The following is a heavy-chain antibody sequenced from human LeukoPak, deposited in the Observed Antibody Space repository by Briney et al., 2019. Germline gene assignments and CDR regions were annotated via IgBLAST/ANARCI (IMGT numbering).Heavy chain of an antibody. Sequence: ASVKVSCKASGYTFTSYYMHWVRQAPGQGLEWMGIINPSGGSTSYARKFQGRVTMTRGTSTSTVYMELSSLRSEDTAVYYCARGQGRWLPATPGNWFDPWGQGTLVTVSS. CDR1: GYTFTSYY. J-gene: IGHJ5*02. CDR2: INPSGGST. V-gene: IGHV1-46*01. D-gene: IGHD5-24*01. CDR3: ARGQGRWLPATPGNWFDP.